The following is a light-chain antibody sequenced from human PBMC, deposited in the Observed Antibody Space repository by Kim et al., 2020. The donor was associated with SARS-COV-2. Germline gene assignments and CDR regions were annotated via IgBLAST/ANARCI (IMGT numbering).Light chain of an antibody. V-gene: IGKV1-12*01. Sequence: DIKMTQSPSSVSASVGDRVTITCRASQGISRWLAWYQQRPGKAPKLLIYAGSRLQSGVPSRFSGSGSGTDFSLTISSLQPEDFATYYCEQANSFPPTFGGGTKVDIK. CDR1: QGISRW. CDR3: EQANSFPPT. J-gene: IGKJ4*01. CDR2: AGS.